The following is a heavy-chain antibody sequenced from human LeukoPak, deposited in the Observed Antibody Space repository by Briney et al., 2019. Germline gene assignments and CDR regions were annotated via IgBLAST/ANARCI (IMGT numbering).Heavy chain of an antibody. V-gene: IGHV4-4*07. Sequence: GSLRLSCAASGFIFSNYWMHWIRQPAGKGLEWIGRIYTSGSTNYNPSLKSRVTISVDTSKNQFSLKLSSVTAADTAVYYCARGLNYGGSGYYFDSWGPGTLVTVSS. CDR2: IYTSGST. D-gene: IGHD3-22*01. J-gene: IGHJ4*02. CDR1: GFIFSNYW. CDR3: ARGLNYGGSGYYFDS.